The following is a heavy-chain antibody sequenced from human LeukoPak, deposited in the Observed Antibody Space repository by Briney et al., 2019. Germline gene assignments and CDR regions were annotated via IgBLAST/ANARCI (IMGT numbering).Heavy chain of an antibody. CDR2: ISYDGSNK. CDR3: ARDFLGGPGSYYNDFAFDI. Sequence: GRSLRLSCAASGFTFSSYAMHWVRQAPGKGLEWVAVISYDGSNKYYADSVKGRFTISRDNAKNSLYLQMNSLRAEDTAVYYCARDFLGGPGSYYNDFAFDIWGQGTMVTVSS. CDR1: GFTFSSYA. J-gene: IGHJ3*02. D-gene: IGHD3-10*01. V-gene: IGHV3-30-3*01.